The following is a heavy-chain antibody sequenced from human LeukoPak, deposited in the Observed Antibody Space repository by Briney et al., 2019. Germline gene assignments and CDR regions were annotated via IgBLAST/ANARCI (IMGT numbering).Heavy chain of an antibody. D-gene: IGHD4-23*01. CDR3: ARRNDYGGNWRDY. V-gene: IGHV4-39*01. Sequence: SETLSLTCTVPGGSISSSSYYWGWIRQPPGKGLEWIGSIYYSGSTYYNPSLKSRVTISVDTSKNQFSLKLSSVAAADTAVYYCARRNDYGGNWRDYWGQGTLVTVSS. CDR2: IYYSGST. CDR1: GGSISSSSYY. J-gene: IGHJ4*02.